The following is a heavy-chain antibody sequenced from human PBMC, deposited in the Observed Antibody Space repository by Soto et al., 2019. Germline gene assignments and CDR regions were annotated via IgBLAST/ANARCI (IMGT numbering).Heavy chain of an antibody. J-gene: IGHJ5*02. D-gene: IGHD3-10*01. CDR1: GFTFSSYG. V-gene: IGHV3-33*01. CDR3: ARDAGWFGELGGYNWFDP. Sequence: GGSLRLSCAASGFTFSSYGMHWVRQAPGKGLEWVAVIWYDGSNKYYADSVKGRFTISRDNSKNTLYLQMNSLRAEDTAVYYCARDAGWFGELGGYNWFDPWGQGTLVTVSS. CDR2: IWYDGSNK.